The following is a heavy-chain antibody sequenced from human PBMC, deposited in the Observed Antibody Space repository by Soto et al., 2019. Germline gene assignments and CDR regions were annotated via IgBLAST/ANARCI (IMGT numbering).Heavy chain of an antibody. Sequence: PGGSLRLSCAASGFTFSSYGMHWVRQAPGKGLEWVAVIWYDGSNKYYADSVKGRFTISRDNSKNTLYLQMNSLRAEDTAVYYCARATGSGYDRRDTFDYWGQGTLVTVSS. CDR3: ARATGSGYDRRDTFDY. V-gene: IGHV3-33*01. D-gene: IGHD5-12*01. J-gene: IGHJ4*02. CDR1: GFTFSSYG. CDR2: IWYDGSNK.